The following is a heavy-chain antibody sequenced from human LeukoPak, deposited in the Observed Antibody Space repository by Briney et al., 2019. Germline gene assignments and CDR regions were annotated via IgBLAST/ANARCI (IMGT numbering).Heavy chain of an antibody. V-gene: IGHV4-4*07. D-gene: IGHD5-12*01. CDR2: IYTSGST. CDR1: GGSISSYY. CDR3: AYSGYDTPFDY. J-gene: IGHJ4*02. Sequence: PSETLSLTCTVSGGSISSYYWSWTRQPAGKGLEWIGRIYTSGSTNYNPSLKSRVTMSVDTSKNQFSLKLSSVTAADTAVYYCAYSGYDTPFDYWGQGTLVTVSS.